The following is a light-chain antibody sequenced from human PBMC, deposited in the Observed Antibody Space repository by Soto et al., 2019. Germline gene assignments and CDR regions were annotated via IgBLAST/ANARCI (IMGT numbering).Light chain of an antibody. CDR3: QQTHTSGACT. CDR2: GAS. Sequence: DIQMTQSPSSLSASVGDRVTITCRASQSIGTYLNWYQHKPGKAPKLLIYGASNLQSGVSSEFRGSGYGSEFMLTISGLQPEDVATYYCQQTHTSGACTFGQGTMLEIK. J-gene: IGKJ2*02. CDR1: QSIGTY. V-gene: IGKV1-39*01.